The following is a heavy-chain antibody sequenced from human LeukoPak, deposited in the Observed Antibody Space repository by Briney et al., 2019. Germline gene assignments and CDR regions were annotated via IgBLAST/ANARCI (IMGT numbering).Heavy chain of an antibody. CDR3: ARIGDGYGDYFDY. CDR2: IQQHGSET. Sequence: GGSLRLSCEGSGFTFSNYWMSWVRQAPGKGLEWVANIQQHGSETYYGDSVKGRFTNSRDNAKNSLYLQMNSLRAEDTAVYYCARIGDGYGDYFDYWGQGTLVAVSS. V-gene: IGHV3-7*01. J-gene: IGHJ4*02. CDR1: GFTFSNYW. D-gene: IGHD5-24*01.